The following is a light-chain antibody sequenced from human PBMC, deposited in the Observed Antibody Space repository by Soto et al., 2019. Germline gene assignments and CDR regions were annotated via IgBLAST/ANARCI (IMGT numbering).Light chain of an antibody. CDR2: AAS. V-gene: IGKV1-39*01. CDR1: QGISSY. CDR3: QQTYSSPIT. Sequence: DNQMNQSPSSLSASVGDSIAITFRASQGISSYLNWYQQKPGKAPKLLISAASILQSGVPSRFSGSGSGTDFTLTISNLQPEDFAGYYCQQTYSSPITFGQGTRLEI. J-gene: IGKJ5*01.